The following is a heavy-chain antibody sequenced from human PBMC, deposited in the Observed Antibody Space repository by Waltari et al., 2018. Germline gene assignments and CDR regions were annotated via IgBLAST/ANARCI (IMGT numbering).Heavy chain of an antibody. V-gene: IGHV1-69*13. D-gene: IGHD4-17*01. Sequence: QVPLVQSGAEVKKPGSSVKVPCKASGGTFSSYAIRLVRQAPGQGLEWMGRIIPIFGTANYAQKFQGRVTITADKSTSTAYMELSSLRSEDTAVYYCATWGDGDYVYAFDIWGQGTMVTVSS. CDR3: ATWGDGDYVYAFDI. CDR1: GGTFSSYA. CDR2: IIPIFGTA. J-gene: IGHJ3*02.